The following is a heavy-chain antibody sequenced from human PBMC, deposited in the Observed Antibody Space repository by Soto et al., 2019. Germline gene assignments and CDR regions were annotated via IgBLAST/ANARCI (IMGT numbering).Heavy chain of an antibody. Sequence: PGGSLRLSCAASGFTFSSYGMHWVRQAPGKGLEWVAVISYDGSNKYYADSVKGRFTISRDNSKNTLYLQTNSLRAEDTAVYYCAKDGPVDTAMVNYMDVWGKGTTVTVSS. CDR1: GFTFSSYG. CDR3: AKDGPVDTAMVNYMDV. V-gene: IGHV3-30*18. D-gene: IGHD5-18*01. J-gene: IGHJ6*03. CDR2: ISYDGSNK.